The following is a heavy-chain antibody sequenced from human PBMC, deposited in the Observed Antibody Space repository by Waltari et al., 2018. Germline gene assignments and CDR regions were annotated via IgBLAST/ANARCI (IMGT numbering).Heavy chain of an antibody. CDR3: ARDVQWELLSWFDP. J-gene: IGHJ5*02. D-gene: IGHD1-26*01. Sequence: QVQLVQSGAEVKKPGSSVKVSCKASGGTFSSYTISWVRQAPGQGIAWMGRAIPIRCKANDAQKVQGKVTITADKSTSTAYMELSSLRSEDTAVYYCARDVQWELLSWFDPWGQGTLVTVSS. CDR2: AIPIRCKA. CDR1: GGTFSSYT. V-gene: IGHV1-69*08.